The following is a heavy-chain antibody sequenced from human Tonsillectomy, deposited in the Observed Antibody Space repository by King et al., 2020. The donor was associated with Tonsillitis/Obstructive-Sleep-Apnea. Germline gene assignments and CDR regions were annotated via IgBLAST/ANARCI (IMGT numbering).Heavy chain of an antibody. D-gene: IGHD1-26*01. CDR3: ARGNIVGTKNWFDP. CDR1: GYTFISYG. CDR2: ISAYNGNT. Sequence: VQLVESGAEVKKPGASVKVSCKASGYTFISYGINWVRQAPGHGLEWMGWISAYNGNTNYAQKLQGRVTMTTDTSTSTTYMELRSLRSDDTAVYYCARGNIVGTKNWFDPWGQGTLVTVSS. V-gene: IGHV1-18*01. J-gene: IGHJ5*02.